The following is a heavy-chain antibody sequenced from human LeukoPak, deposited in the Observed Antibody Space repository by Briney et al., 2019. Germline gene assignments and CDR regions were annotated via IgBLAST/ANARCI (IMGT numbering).Heavy chain of an antibody. CDR3: ARESRRVGEGDFDY. V-gene: IGHV3-21*05. J-gene: IGHJ4*02. Sequence: PGGSLRLSCAASGFTFSSYEMNWVRQAPGKGLEWVSYISSSSSYIYYADSVKGRFTISRDNAKNSLYLQMNSLRAEDTAVYYCARESRRVGEGDFDYWGQGTLVTVSS. CDR1: GFTFSSYE. D-gene: IGHD1-26*01. CDR2: ISSSSSYI.